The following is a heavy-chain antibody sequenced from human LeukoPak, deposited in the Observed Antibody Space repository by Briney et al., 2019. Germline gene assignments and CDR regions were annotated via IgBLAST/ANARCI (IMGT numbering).Heavy chain of an antibody. V-gene: IGHV3-48*01. CDR2: ISSSSSTI. CDR1: GFTFSNYN. Sequence: GGSLRLSCAASGFTFSNYNIIWVRQAPGKGLEWVSYISSSSSTIYYADSVEGRFTRSRDNAKNSLYLQMSSLRAEDTAVYYCARVSLVGTPTRWGYFDYWGQGTLVTVSS. D-gene: IGHD1-1*01. CDR3: ARVSLVGTPTRWGYFDY. J-gene: IGHJ4*02.